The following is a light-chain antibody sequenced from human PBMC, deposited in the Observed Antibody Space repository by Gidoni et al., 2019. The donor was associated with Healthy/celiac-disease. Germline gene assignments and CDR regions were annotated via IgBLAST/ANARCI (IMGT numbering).Light chain of an antibody. CDR1: QSLSSY. CDR3: QQRSNWLWT. Sequence: EIVFTQSPASLSLSPGDRATISCRASQSLSSYLAWYQQKPGQAPKLLIYDASNRATGIPARFSGSGSGTDFTLTISSLEPEDFAVYYCQQRSNWLWTFGQGTKVEIK. CDR2: DAS. V-gene: IGKV3-11*01. J-gene: IGKJ1*01.